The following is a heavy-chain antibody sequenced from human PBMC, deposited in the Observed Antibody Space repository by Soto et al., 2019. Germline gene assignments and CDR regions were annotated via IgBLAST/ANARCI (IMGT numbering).Heavy chain of an antibody. CDR2: LTGSSGVT. CDR1: GFTFDDYA. CDR3: AKGGATYGLLTHDY. Sequence: GGSLRLSCAASGFTFDDYAMHWVRQAPGKGLEWVSTLTGSSGVTYYADSVKGRFAISRDNSRNTLSLQMNSLTAEDTAVYYCAKGGATYGLLTHDYWGQGTRVTVSS. V-gene: IGHV3-23*01. J-gene: IGHJ4*02. D-gene: IGHD3-9*01.